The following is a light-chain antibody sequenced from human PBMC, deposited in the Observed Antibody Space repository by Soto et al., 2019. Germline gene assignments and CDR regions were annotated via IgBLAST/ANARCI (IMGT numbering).Light chain of an antibody. CDR2: GAS. Sequence: EIVLTQSPVTVSLSPGERATLSCSASQSVSSSYLAWYQQRPGQAPRLLIYGASNRATDIPDRFSGSGSRSDFTLTISRLEPEDFAVYYCQQNGSSQLTFGGGTKVDIK. J-gene: IGKJ4*01. CDR1: QSVSSSY. V-gene: IGKV3-20*01. CDR3: QQNGSSQLT.